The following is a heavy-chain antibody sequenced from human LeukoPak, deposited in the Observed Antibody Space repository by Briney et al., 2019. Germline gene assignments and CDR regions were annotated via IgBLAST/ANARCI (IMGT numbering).Heavy chain of an antibody. Sequence: GGSLRLSCAASGFTVSSNYMSWVRQAPGKGLEWVSVIYSGISTYYADSVKGRFTISRDNSKNTLYLQMNSLRAEDTAVYYCARSKTVAGTIDYWGQGTRVIVSS. D-gene: IGHD6-19*01. CDR2: IYSGIST. J-gene: IGHJ4*02. CDR1: GFTVSSNY. V-gene: IGHV3-53*01. CDR3: ARSKTVAGTIDY.